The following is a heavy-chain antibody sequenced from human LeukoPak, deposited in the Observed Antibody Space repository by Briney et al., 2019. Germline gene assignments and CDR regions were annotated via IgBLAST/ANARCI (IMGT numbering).Heavy chain of an antibody. Sequence: ASVKVSCKAYGYTFTSYYMHWVRQAPGQGLEWMGIINPSGGSTSYAQKFQGRVTMTREMSTSTVYMELSSLRSEDTAVYYCARPPTKVGPHPFDYWGQGTLVTVSS. CDR3: ARPPTKVGPHPFDY. J-gene: IGHJ4*02. V-gene: IGHV1-46*01. CDR2: INPSGGST. D-gene: IGHD1-26*01. CDR1: GYTFTSYY.